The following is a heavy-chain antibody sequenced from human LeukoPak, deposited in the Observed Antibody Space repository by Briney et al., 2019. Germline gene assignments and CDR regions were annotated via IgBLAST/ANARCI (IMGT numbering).Heavy chain of an antibody. Sequence: PSETLSLTCTLSGVSISRVSYYWGWIRQPPGKGLEWIGEINHGGSTNYNPSLNSRVTISVDTSKNQFSLKLSSVTAADTAVYYCARGRKLNYYYMDVWGKGTTVTVSS. J-gene: IGHJ6*03. CDR2: INHGGST. CDR1: GVSISRVSYY. V-gene: IGHV4-39*07. D-gene: IGHD1-1*01. CDR3: ARGRKLNYYYMDV.